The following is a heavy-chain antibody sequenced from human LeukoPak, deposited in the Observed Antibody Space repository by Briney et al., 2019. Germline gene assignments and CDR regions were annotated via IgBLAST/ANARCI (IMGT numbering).Heavy chain of an antibody. D-gene: IGHD3-10*01. CDR1: GGSISSYY. CDR2: IYYSGST. V-gene: IGHV4-59*01. J-gene: IGHJ6*03. Sequence: SETLSLTCTVSGGSISSYYWSWIRQPPGKGLEWIGYIYYSGSTNYNPSLKSRVTISVDTSKNQFSLKLSSVTAADTAVYYCARGRAPLLWFGELSVDDYYYMDVWGKGTTVTISS. CDR3: ARGRAPLLWFGELSVDDYYYMDV.